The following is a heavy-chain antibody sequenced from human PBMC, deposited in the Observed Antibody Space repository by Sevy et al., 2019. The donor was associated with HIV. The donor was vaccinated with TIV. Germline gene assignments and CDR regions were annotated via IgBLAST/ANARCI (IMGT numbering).Heavy chain of an antibody. V-gene: IGHV3-30*18. D-gene: IGHD3-16*02. CDR1: GFTFSTYA. CDR2: VSYDGTNK. CDR3: VNDRVIQRVDYDYYGMDV. J-gene: IGHJ6*02. Sequence: GGSLRLSCAASGFTFSTYAMHWVRQAPGKGLEWVAVVSYDGTNKQYPDSVKGRFTISMDNSKKTLYLQMNSLRAEDTAVYYCVNDRVIQRVDYDYYGMDVWGQGAAVTVSS.